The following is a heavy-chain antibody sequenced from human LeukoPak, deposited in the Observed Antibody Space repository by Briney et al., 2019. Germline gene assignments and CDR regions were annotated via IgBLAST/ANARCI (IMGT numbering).Heavy chain of an antibody. Sequence: GGSLRLSCATSGFDFSTFWMHWVRQAPGKGLVWVARINSDGNIISYADSVKGRFTISRDNAKNTLYLQMSSLKAGDTAVYYCATYLTLDSTWGQGTLVSVSS. CDR3: ATYLTLDST. V-gene: IGHV3-74*01. D-gene: IGHD6-13*01. CDR2: INSDGNII. J-gene: IGHJ5*02. CDR1: GFDFSTFW.